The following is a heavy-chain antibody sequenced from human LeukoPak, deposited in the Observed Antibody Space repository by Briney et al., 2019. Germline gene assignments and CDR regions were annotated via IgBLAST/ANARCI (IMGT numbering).Heavy chain of an antibody. CDR3: ARSASRYFDWFDY. CDR2: IYPGDSDT. V-gene: IGHV5-51*01. Sequence: GESLKISCKGSGYSFTNYWIGWVRQMPGKGLEWMGIIYPGDSDTRYIPSFQGQVTISADKSINTAYLQWSSLKASDTAIYYCARSASRYFDWFDYWGQGTLVTVSS. CDR1: GYSFTNYW. D-gene: IGHD3-9*01. J-gene: IGHJ4*02.